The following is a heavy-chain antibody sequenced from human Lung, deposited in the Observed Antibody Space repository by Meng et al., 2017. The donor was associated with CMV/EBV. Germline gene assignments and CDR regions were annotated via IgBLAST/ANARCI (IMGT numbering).Heavy chain of an antibody. D-gene: IGHD3-22*01. CDR1: GYTFSDYY. V-gene: IGHV1-2*02. Sequence: SVKVSXKVSGYTFSDYYMHWVRQAPGQGLEWMGWINPNSGGTNYAQKFQGRVTMTRDTSISTAYMELSRLRSDDTAVYYCAREDYHDSTSYQDFAYWGRRTXVNGAS. J-gene: IGHJ4*02. CDR3: AREDYHDSTSYQDFAY. CDR2: INPNSGGT.